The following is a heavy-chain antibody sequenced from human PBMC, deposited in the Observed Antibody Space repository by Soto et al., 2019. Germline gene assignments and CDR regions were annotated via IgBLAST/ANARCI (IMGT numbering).Heavy chain of an antibody. Sequence: ASVKVSCKASGYSFTGHYIHWVLQAPGQGLEWMGWINPKSGDTNYAQKFQGRVTMARDTSIRTAYMELCRLSSDDTAIYYCARDLIEVVVTTSRTLYFYTMDVWGQGTTVTVSS. J-gene: IGHJ6*02. D-gene: IGHD3-22*01. CDR3: ARDLIEVVVTTSRTLYFYTMDV. CDR2: INPKSGDT. V-gene: IGHV1-2*02. CDR1: GYSFTGHY.